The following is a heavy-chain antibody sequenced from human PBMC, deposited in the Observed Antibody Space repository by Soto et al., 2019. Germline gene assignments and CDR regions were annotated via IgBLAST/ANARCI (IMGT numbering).Heavy chain of an antibody. D-gene: IGHD3-3*01. J-gene: IGHJ5*02. V-gene: IGHV4-31*03. Sequence: PSETLSLTCTVSGGSISSGGYYWSWIRQHPGKGLEWIGYIYYSGSTYYNPSLKSRVTISVDTSKNQFSLKLSSVTAADTAVYYCARVTHLDFWSGWGLNWFDPWGQGTLVTVSS. CDR2: IYYSGST. CDR3: ARVTHLDFWSGWGLNWFDP. CDR1: GGSISSGGYY.